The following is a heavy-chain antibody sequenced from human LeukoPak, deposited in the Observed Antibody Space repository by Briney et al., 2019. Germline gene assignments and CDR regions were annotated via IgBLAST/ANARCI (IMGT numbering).Heavy chain of an antibody. CDR1: GYTLTELS. CDR2: FDPEDGET. D-gene: IGHD4-17*01. V-gene: IGHV1-24*01. Sequence: ASVKVSCKVSGYTLTELSMHWVRQAPGKGLEWMGGFDPEDGETIYAQKFQGRVTMTEDTSTDTAYMKLSSLRSEDTAVYYCATRGNGDQNYYYYGMDVWGQGTTVTVSS. CDR3: ATRGNGDQNYYYYGMDV. J-gene: IGHJ6*02.